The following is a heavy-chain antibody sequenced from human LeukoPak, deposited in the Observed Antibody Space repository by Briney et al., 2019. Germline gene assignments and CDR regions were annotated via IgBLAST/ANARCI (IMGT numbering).Heavy chain of an antibody. Sequence: SETLSLTCTVSGGSISSYYWSWIRQPPGKGLEWIGYIYYSGSTNYNPSLKSRVTMSADTSKNQFSLKLSSVTAADTAVYYCARVPRSYYYYYYMDVWGKGTTVTVSS. J-gene: IGHJ6*03. CDR1: GGSISSYY. V-gene: IGHV4-59*01. CDR2: IYYSGST. CDR3: ARVPRSYYYYYYMDV.